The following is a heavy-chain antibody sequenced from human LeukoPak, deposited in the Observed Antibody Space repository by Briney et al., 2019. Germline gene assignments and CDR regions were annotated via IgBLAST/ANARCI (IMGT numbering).Heavy chain of an antibody. D-gene: IGHD6-19*01. CDR2: ISAYNGNT. Sequence: ASVKVSCKASGYTFTSYGISWVRQAPGQGLEWMGWISAYNGNTNYAQKLQGRVTMTTDTSTSTAYMELRSLRSDDTAVYYGARPQGQWLVKGAFDIWGQGTMVTVSS. V-gene: IGHV1-18*01. CDR1: GYTFTSYG. J-gene: IGHJ3*02. CDR3: ARPQGQWLVKGAFDI.